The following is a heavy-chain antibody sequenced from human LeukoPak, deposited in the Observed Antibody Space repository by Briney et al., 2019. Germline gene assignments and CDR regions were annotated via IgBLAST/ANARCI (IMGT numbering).Heavy chain of an antibody. CDR1: GGTFSSYA. J-gene: IGHJ4*02. Sequence: SVKVSCEASGGTFSSYAISWLRQAPGQGLEWMGRIIPIFGTANYAQKFQGRVTITTDESTSTAYMELSSLRSEDTAVYYCARAIAAADYFDYWGQGTLVTVSS. CDR3: ARAIAAADYFDY. CDR2: IIPIFGTA. V-gene: IGHV1-69*05. D-gene: IGHD6-13*01.